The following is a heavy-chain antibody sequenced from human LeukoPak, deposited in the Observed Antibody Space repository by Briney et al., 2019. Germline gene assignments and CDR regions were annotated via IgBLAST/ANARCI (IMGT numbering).Heavy chain of an antibody. V-gene: IGHV1-2*02. CDR3: ARGASAEYFPH. CDR1: GYTFTGYY. Sequence: ASVKVSCKASGYTFTGYYMHWVRQAPGQGLEWMEWINPNSGGTEYAQKFQGRVTMTRDTSISTAYMELSSLSSDDTAMYFCARGASAEYFPHWGQGTLVTVSS. CDR2: INPNSGGT. J-gene: IGHJ1*01.